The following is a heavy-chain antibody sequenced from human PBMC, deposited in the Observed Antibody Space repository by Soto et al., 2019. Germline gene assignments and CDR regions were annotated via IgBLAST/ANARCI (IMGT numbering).Heavy chain of an antibody. Sequence: GGSLRLSCAASGFTFSSYWMSWVRQAPGKGLEWVANIKQDGSEKSYVDSVKGRFTISRDNAKNSLYLQLNSLRAEDTAVYYCAGRNHLDAFDIWGQGTMVTVSS. CDR2: IKQDGSEK. V-gene: IGHV3-7*03. CDR1: GFTFSSYW. J-gene: IGHJ3*02. D-gene: IGHD1-26*01. CDR3: AGRNHLDAFDI.